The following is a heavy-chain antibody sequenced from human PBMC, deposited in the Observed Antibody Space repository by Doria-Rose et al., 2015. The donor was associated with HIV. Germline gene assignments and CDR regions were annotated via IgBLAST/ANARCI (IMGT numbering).Heavy chain of an antibody. CDR1: GVSLSSPGMG. J-gene: IGHJ4*02. CDR3: ARIKSSRWYHKYYFDF. Sequence: QVTLKESGPMLVKPTETLTLTCTVSGVSLSSPGMGVSWTRQPPGKALEWPANIFSDDERSYKTSLKSRLNIVRSTSKSQVVLTMTDMDPVDTATYYCARIKSSRWYHKYYFDFWGQGTLVIVSA. V-gene: IGHV2-26*01. D-gene: IGHD6-13*01. CDR2: IFSDDER.